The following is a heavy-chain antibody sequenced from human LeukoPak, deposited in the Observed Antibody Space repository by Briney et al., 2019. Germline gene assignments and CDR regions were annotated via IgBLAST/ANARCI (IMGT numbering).Heavy chain of an antibody. CDR1: GFTFSDYY. CDR2: ISSSSSYT. J-gene: IGHJ4*02. V-gene: IGHV3-11*05. CDR3: ARVLVYSSSWYDY. Sequence: QTGGSLRLSCAASGFTFSDYYMSWIRQAPGKGLEWVSYISSSSSYTNYADSVKGRFTISRDNAKNSLYLQMNSLRAEDTAVYYCARVLVYSSSWYDYWGQGTLVTVSS. D-gene: IGHD6-13*01.